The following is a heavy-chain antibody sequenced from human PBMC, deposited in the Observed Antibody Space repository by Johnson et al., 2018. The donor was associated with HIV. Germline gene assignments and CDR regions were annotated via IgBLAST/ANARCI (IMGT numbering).Heavy chain of an antibody. Sequence: VQLVESGGGLVKPGGSLKLSCEASGFTFSNVWMHWVRQAPGRGLEWVGRIKSKRDGGAIDYAAPVKGRFTISRDDTKATLYLEMNSLKTEDTGVYYCTTDLIRRYYGSGLRDAFDIWGQGTMVTVSS. J-gene: IGHJ3*02. CDR1: GFTFSNVW. CDR3: TTDLIRRYYGSGLRDAFDI. CDR2: IKSKRDGGAI. V-gene: IGHV3-15*01. D-gene: IGHD3-10*01.